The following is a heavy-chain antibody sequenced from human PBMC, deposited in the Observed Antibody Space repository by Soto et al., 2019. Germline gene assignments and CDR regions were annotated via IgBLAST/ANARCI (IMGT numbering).Heavy chain of an antibody. CDR3: AKDLPGELLPTCFDP. V-gene: IGHV5-51*01. CDR1: GYSFTNSW. CDR2: IYPGDSDT. J-gene: IGHJ5*02. Sequence: GESLKISCKASGYSFTNSWIGWVRQMPGKGLEWMGIIYPGDSDTRYRPSFQGRFTISRDNSKNTLYLQMNSLRVEDTALYYCAKDLPGELLPTCFDPWGQGTLVTVSS. D-gene: IGHD1-26*01.